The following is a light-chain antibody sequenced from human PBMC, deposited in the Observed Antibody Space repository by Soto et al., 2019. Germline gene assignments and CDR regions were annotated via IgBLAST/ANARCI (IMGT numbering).Light chain of an antibody. CDR3: QQYNNWPRT. J-gene: IGKJ1*01. CDR2: GAS. Sequence: ETVMTQSPATLSVSPGXRATLSCRASQSVSSDLAWYQQKPGQAPRLLIFGASTRATSIPARFTGSRSGTEFTLTISSLQSEDFAVYYCQQYNNWPRTFGQGTKVDIK. V-gene: IGKV3-15*01. CDR1: QSVSSD.